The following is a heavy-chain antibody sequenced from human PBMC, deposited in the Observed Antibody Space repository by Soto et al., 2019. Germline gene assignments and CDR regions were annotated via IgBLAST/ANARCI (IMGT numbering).Heavy chain of an antibody. D-gene: IGHD1-1*01. J-gene: IGHJ4*02. CDR2: IYPSVSS. Sequence: PSETLSLTCSVSGFAISRGYYWSWVRQPPGKGLEWIGSIYPSVSSYHNPSLATRLRLSIDTSKNQFTLNLTSVTAADTALYFCAREKAGTTFFDNRGKGIQCTASS. CDR3: AREKAGTTFFDN. V-gene: IGHV4-38-2*02. CDR1: GFAISRGYY.